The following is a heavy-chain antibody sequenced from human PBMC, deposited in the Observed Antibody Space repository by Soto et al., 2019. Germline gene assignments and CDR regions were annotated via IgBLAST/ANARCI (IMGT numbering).Heavy chain of an antibody. V-gene: IGHV3-74*01. CDR2: INSDGSTT. D-gene: IGHD3-3*01. J-gene: IGHJ6*02. Sequence: EVQLVESGGGLLQPGGSLRLSCAPSGFTFSNYWMNWVGQAPGRGRVWVSRINSDGSTTNYADSVKGRFTISRDNAKNTLHLQMNSLRADDTAVYYCARIDFWSGMDVWGQGTTVTVSS. CDR1: GFTFSNYW. CDR3: ARIDFWSGMDV.